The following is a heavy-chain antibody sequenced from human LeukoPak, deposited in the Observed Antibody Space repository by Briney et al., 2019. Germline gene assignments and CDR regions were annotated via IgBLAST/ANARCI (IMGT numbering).Heavy chain of an antibody. CDR1: GFTFSNFG. CDR2: IRFDGSNK. J-gene: IGHJ4*02. D-gene: IGHD2/OR15-2a*01. Sequence: GGSLRLSCAASGFTFSNFGMHWVRQAPGKGLEWVAFIRFDGSNKYYRDSVKGRFTISRDNSKNTLYLQMNSLRAEDTAVYYCAKDFLTLARTTPPPYWGQGTLVTVSS. CDR3: AKDFLTLARTTPPPY. V-gene: IGHV3-30*02.